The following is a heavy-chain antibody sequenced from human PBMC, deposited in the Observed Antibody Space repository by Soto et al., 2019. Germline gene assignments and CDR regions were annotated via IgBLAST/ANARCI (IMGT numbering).Heavy chain of an antibody. V-gene: IGHV5-51*01. D-gene: IGHD3-9*01. J-gene: IGHJ6*02. CDR1: GYSFTSYW. CDR3: ARIRPDYDILTGYYYYYYYYGMDV. Sequence: PGESLKISCKGSGYSFTSYWIGWVRQMPGKGLEWMGIIYPGDSDTRYSPSFQGQVTISADKSISTAYLQWSSLKASDTAMYYCARIRPDYDILTGYYYYYYYYGMDVWGQGTTVTVSS. CDR2: IYPGDSDT.